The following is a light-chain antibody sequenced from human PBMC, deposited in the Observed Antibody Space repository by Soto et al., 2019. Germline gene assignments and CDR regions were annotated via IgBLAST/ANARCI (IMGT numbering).Light chain of an antibody. CDR2: AAS. V-gene: IGKV1-6*01. J-gene: IGKJ1*01. CDR1: QGIRND. Sequence: IKMTQSPSSLSASVGDRVTITCRASQGIRNDLNWYQQKPGKAPKLLIYAASSLQSGVPSRFSGSGSGTDFTLTISSLQPEDFATYYCLQDYTYPRTFGQGTKVEIK. CDR3: LQDYTYPRT.